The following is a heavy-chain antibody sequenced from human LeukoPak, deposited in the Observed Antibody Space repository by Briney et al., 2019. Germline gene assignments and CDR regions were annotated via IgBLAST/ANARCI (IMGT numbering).Heavy chain of an antibody. Sequence: SETLSLTCTVSGGSLSSYYWSWIRQPPGKGLEWIGYIYYSGSTNYNPSLKSRVTISVDTSKNQFSLKLSSVTAADTAVYYCARITPPTYSSSWYGVSEWFDPWGQGTLVTVSS. D-gene: IGHD6-13*01. V-gene: IGHV4-59*01. CDR1: GGSLSSYY. CDR3: ARITPPTYSSSWYGVSEWFDP. CDR2: IYYSGST. J-gene: IGHJ5*02.